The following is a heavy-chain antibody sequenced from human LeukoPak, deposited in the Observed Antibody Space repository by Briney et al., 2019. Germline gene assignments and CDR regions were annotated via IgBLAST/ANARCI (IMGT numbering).Heavy chain of an antibody. CDR3: ARANYYYDTSGYGGFFDY. J-gene: IGHJ4*02. V-gene: IGHV3-21*01. CDR2: ISSSSSYI. CDR1: GFTFSSYS. D-gene: IGHD3-22*01. Sequence: GGSLRLSCAASGFTFSSYSTNWVRQAPGKGLEWVSSISSSSSYIYYADSVKVRFTISRDNAKNSLYLQMNSLRAEDTAVYCCARANYYYDTSGYGGFFDYWGQGTLVTVSS.